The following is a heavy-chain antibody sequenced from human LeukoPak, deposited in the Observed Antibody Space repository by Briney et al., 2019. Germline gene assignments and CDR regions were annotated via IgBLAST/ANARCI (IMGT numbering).Heavy chain of an antibody. CDR1: GASIRQYY. V-gene: IGHV4-4*07. J-gene: IGHJ4*02. Sequence: SETLSLTCNVSGASIRQYYWSWIRQPAGKGLEWIGRIVPSGSTDYNPSLKSRVTMSVDTSKSQFSLKLNSVTAADTAVYYCAKEGAAPGPDFDYWGQGTLVIVSS. CDR3: AKEGAAPGPDFDY. D-gene: IGHD6-13*01. CDR2: IVPSGST.